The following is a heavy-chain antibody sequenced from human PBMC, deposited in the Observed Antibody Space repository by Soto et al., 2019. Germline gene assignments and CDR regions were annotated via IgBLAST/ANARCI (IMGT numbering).Heavy chain of an antibody. Sequence: QLQLQESGPGLVKPSETLSLTCTVSGGSISSSSYYWGWIRQPPGKGLEWIGSIYYSGSTYYNPSLKSRVTISVDTAKNLFSLKLMSVTAADTAVYYCASGEWLLPYWGQGTLVTVSS. V-gene: IGHV4-39*01. J-gene: IGHJ4*02. D-gene: IGHD3-3*01. CDR3: ASGEWLLPY. CDR2: IYYSGST. CDR1: GGSISSSSYY.